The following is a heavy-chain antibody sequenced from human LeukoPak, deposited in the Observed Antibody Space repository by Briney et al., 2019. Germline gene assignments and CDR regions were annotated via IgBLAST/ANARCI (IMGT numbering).Heavy chain of an antibody. V-gene: IGHV1-18*01. CDR1: GYTFTSYG. CDR2: ISAYNGNT. Sequence: RASVKVSCKASGYTFTSYGISWVRQAPGQGLEWMGWISAYNGNTSYAQKLQGRVTMTTDTSTSTAYVELRSLRSDDTAVYYCARDQYYDFWSGYSNWFDPWGQGTLVTVSS. J-gene: IGHJ5*02. CDR3: ARDQYYDFWSGYSNWFDP. D-gene: IGHD3-3*01.